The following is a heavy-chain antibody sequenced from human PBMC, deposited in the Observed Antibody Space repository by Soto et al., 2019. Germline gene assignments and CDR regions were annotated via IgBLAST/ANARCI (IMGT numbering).Heavy chain of an antibody. CDR2: IYYSGST. V-gene: IGHV4-31*03. CDR1: GGSISSGGYY. Sequence: SETLSLTCTVSGGSISSGGYYWSWIRQHPGKGLEWIGYIYYSGSTYYNPSLKSRVTISVDTSKNQFSLKLSSVTAADTAVYYCARGFGEYYDSSGYRGSNWFDPWGQGTLVTVSS. J-gene: IGHJ5*02. D-gene: IGHD3-22*01. CDR3: ARGFGEYYDSSGYRGSNWFDP.